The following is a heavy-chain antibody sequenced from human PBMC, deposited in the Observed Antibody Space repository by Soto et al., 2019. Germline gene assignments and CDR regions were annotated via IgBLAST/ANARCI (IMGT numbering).Heavy chain of an antibody. J-gene: IGHJ6*02. V-gene: IGHV4-39*01. D-gene: IGHD6-13*01. CDR2: IYYSGST. Sequence: KPSETLSLTCTVSGGSISSSSYYWGWIRQPPGKGLEWIGSIYYSGSTYYNPSLKSRVTISVDTSKNQFSLKLSSVTAADTAAYYCAREAGYSSSWYSAYYYYYGMDVWGQGTTVTVSS. CDR1: GGSISSSSYY. CDR3: AREAGYSSSWYSAYYYYYGMDV.